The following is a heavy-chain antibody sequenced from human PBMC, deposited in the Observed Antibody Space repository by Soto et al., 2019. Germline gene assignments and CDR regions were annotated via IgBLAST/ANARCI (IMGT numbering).Heavy chain of an antibody. J-gene: IGHJ3*02. CDR1: GYTLSDYS. V-gene: IGHV3-21*05. CDR3: VRDRDWAFDI. CDR2: IVTSRRYI. Sequence: GGSLRLSCGASGYTLSDYSMNWIRQAPGKGLEWASYIVTSRRYIYYPDSVRGRFTISRDDAKNSLYLQFNSLRDEDTAVYYCVRDRDWAFDIWGQGTMVTVSS. D-gene: IGHD3-9*01.